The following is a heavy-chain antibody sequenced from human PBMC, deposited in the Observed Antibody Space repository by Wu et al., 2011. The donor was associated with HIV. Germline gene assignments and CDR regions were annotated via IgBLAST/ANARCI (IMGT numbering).Heavy chain of an antibody. J-gene: IGHJ1*01. CDR1: GGTFNNYA. V-gene: IGHV1-69*15. Sequence: QVQLVQSGAEVKKPGSSVKVFCKASGGTFNNYAMSWVRQAPGQGLEWMGRFIPVFDTANYAQKFQGRVTITADESTSTAYMELSGLTSEDTAIYYCARDPVGATSPAEYFQHWGQGTLVTVAS. CDR2: FIPVFDTA. D-gene: IGHD1-26*01. CDR3: ARDPVGATSPAEYFQH.